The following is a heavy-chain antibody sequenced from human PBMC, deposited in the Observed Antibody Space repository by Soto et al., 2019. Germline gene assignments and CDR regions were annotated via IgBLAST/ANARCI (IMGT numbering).Heavy chain of an antibody. V-gene: IGHV1-18*01. J-gene: IGHJ4*02. CDR3: ARDNYERSGYFDY. CDR1: GYSYGYTFTNYG. D-gene: IGHD3-22*01. Sequence: GASVKVSCKASGYSYGYTFTNYGISWVRQAPGQGLEWMGWISGYNGNTNYAQKFQGRVTMTTDTSTSTAYMELRNLRSDDTAVYYCARDNYERSGYFDYWGQGTLVTVSS. CDR2: ISGYNGNT.